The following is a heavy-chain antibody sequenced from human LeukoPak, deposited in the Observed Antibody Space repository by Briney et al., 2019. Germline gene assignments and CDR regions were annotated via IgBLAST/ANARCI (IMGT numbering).Heavy chain of an antibody. CDR1: GGSISSGDYY. Sequence: SETLSLTCTVSGGSISSGDYYWSWIRQPPGKGLGWIGYIYYSGSTYYNPSLKSRVTISVDTSKNQFSLKLSSATAADTAVYYCARVRHYGMDVWGQGTTVTVSS. J-gene: IGHJ6*02. CDR2: IYYSGST. V-gene: IGHV4-30-4*01. CDR3: ARVRHYGMDV.